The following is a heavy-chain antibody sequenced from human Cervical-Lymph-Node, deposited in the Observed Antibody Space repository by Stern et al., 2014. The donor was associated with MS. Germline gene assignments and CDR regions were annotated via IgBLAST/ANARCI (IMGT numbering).Heavy chain of an antibody. D-gene: IGHD3-9*01. J-gene: IGHJ6*02. V-gene: IGHV1-69*01. CDR3: ARHFDWLLGAEDYGMDV. Sequence: QLVQSGAEVKQPGSSVNVSCKASGGTFRSYGFSWVRQAPGQGLEWMVGIIPIFGVTNYEQKYQGRVTIIADESTNTVYMELSSLRSEDTAVYYCARHFDWLLGAEDYGMDVWGQGTTVTVSS. CDR2: IIPIFGVT. CDR1: GGTFRSYG.